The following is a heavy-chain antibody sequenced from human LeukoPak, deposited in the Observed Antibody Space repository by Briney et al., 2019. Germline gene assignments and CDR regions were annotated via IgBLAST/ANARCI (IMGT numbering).Heavy chain of an antibody. Sequence: SETLSLTCTVSGGSISSYYWSWLRQPAGKGLEWIGRIYTSGSTNYNPSLKSRVTMSVDTSKNQFSLKLSSETAADTAVYYCARDRPGYCSSTSCYAILYWGQGTLVTVSS. CDR3: ARDRPGYCSSTSCYAILY. CDR1: GGSISSYY. J-gene: IGHJ4*02. CDR2: IYTSGST. V-gene: IGHV4-4*07. D-gene: IGHD2-2*01.